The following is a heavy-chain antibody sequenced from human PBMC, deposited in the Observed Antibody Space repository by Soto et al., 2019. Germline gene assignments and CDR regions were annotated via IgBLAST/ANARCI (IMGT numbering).Heavy chain of an antibody. CDR3: ARDIGGYYDSSSYAN. CDR2: IYYSGST. J-gene: IGHJ4*02. Sequence: QVQLQESGPRLVKPSETLSLTCTVSGGSISPYYWSWIRQPPGRGLEWIGYIYYSGSTNYNPSLKSRVTISVDTSKTQFSLKLSSVTAADTAVYYCARDIGGYYDSSSYANWGQGTLVTVSS. CDR1: GGSISPYY. V-gene: IGHV4-59*01. D-gene: IGHD3-22*01.